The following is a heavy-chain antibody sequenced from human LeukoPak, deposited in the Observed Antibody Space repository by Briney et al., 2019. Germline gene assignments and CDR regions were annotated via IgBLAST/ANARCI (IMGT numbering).Heavy chain of an antibody. J-gene: IGHJ4*02. Sequence: ASVKVSCKTSGYTFTDYYMHWVRQAPGQGLEWMGWINPNSGGTNYAQKFQGRVTMTRDTSISTAYMELSRLRSDGTAVYYCARVGGITYYDILTGYQQAGTLDYWGQGTLVTVSS. CDR1: GYTFTDYY. CDR2: INPNSGGT. CDR3: ARVGGITYYDILTGYQQAGTLDY. D-gene: IGHD3-9*01. V-gene: IGHV1-2*02.